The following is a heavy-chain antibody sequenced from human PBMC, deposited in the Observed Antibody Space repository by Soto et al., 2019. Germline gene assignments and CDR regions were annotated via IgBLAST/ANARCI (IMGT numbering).Heavy chain of an antibody. V-gene: IGHV1-69*02. CDR1: GGTFSSYT. CDR3: ARGQHDSYYYYMVV. CDR2: IIPILGIA. Sequence: QVQLVQSGAEVKKPGSSVKVSCKASGGTFSSYTISWVRQAPGQGLEWMGRIIPILGIANYAQKFQGRVTIAADKSTSTAYMELSSLRSEDTAVYYCARGQHDSYYYYMVVWGKGTTVTVSS. J-gene: IGHJ6*03. D-gene: IGHD3-3*01.